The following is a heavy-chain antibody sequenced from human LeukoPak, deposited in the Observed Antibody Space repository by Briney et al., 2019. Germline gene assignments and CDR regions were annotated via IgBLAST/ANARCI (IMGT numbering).Heavy chain of an antibody. V-gene: IGHV4-4*07. J-gene: IGHJ4*02. CDR2: IYTSGST. CDR3: ARVHSSGWYGDY. CDR1: GGSISSYY. D-gene: IGHD6-19*01. Sequence: PSETLSLTCTVSGGSISSYYWSWIRQPAGKGLGWIGRIYTSGSTNYNPSLKSRVTMSVDTSKNQFSLKLSSVTAADTAVYYCARVHSSGWYGDYWGQGTLVTVSS.